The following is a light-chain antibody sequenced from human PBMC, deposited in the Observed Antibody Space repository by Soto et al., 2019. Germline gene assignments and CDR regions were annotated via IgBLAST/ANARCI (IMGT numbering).Light chain of an antibody. Sequence: QSVLTQPPSVCGAPGQRVTISCTGSSSNIGAGYDVHWYQQLPGTAAKLLIYGNSNRPSGVPDRFSGSKSGTSASLAITGLQAEDEADYYCQSYDSSLSGYVFGTGTKVTVL. J-gene: IGLJ1*01. V-gene: IGLV1-40*01. CDR3: QSYDSSLSGYV. CDR2: GNS. CDR1: SSNIGAGYD.